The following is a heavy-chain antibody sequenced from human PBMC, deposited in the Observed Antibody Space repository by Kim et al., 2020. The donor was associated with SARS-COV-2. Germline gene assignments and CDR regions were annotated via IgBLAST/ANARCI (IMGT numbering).Heavy chain of an antibody. D-gene: IGHD6-13*01. J-gene: IGHJ4*02. Sequence: ASVKVSCKASGYTFTGYYMHWVRQAPGQGLEWMGRINPNSGGTNYAQKFQGRVTMTRDTSIITAYMELSRLISDDTAVYYFARCSWVLSAAGSLSYWGQG. CDR3: ARCSWVLSAAGSLSY. V-gene: IGHV1-2*06. CDR2: INPNSGGT. CDR1: GYTFTGYY.